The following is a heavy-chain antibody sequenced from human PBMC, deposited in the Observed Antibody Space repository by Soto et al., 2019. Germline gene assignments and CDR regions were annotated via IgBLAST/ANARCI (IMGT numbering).Heavy chain of an antibody. Sequence: QVQLVQSGAEVKKPGSSVKVSCKASGGTFSSYTISWVRQAPGQGLEWMGRIIPILGIANYAQKFQGRVTITADKSTSTAYMELSSLRSEDTAVYYCALYLKEEDYYYYYMDVWGKGTTVTVSS. CDR1: GGTFSSYT. CDR3: ALYLKEEDYYYYYMDV. CDR2: IIPILGIA. J-gene: IGHJ6*03. V-gene: IGHV1-69*02.